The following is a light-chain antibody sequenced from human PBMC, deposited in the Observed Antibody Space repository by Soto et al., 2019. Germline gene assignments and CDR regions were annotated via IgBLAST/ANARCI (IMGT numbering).Light chain of an antibody. CDR2: GSS. CDR3: QHRNNWPPGAT. J-gene: IGKJ4*01. Sequence: EIVLTQSPATLSLSPGERATLSCRASQSISSYLAWYQQKPGQPPRRLIYGSSNRAAGIPARFSGSGYGADFTLTISSLEPEDFAVYYCQHRNNWPPGATFGGGTKVEIK. CDR1: QSISSY. V-gene: IGKV3-11*01.